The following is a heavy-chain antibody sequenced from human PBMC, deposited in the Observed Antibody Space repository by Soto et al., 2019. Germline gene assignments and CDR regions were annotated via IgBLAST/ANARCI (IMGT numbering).Heavy chain of an antibody. V-gene: IGHV1-69*01. D-gene: IGHD1-26*01. CDR2: IIPIFGTA. J-gene: IGHJ6*02. Sequence: QVQLVQSGAEVKKPGSSVKVSCKASGGTFSSYAISWVRQAPGQGLEWMGGIIPIFGTASYAQKFQGRVKSTAAVSTNTAKIELSRKMCSVTAADYCVCEWAGLTVSGSLNDYYYYGMDVWGQGTTVTVSS. CDR3: VCEWAGLTVSGSLNDYYYYGMDV. CDR1: GGTFSSYA.